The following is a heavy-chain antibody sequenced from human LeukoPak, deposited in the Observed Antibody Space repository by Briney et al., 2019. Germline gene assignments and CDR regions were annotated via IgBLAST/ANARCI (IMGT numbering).Heavy chain of an antibody. CDR1: GFTFSSYA. D-gene: IGHD6-6*01. V-gene: IGHV3-30-3*02. Sequence: PGGSLRLSCAASGFTFSSYAMHWVRQAPGKGLEWVAVISYDGSNKYYADSVKGRFTISRDNSKNTLYLQMNSLRAEDTAVYYCANEYSSSSGHGWGQGTLVTVST. J-gene: IGHJ4*02. CDR2: ISYDGSNK. CDR3: ANEYSSSSGHG.